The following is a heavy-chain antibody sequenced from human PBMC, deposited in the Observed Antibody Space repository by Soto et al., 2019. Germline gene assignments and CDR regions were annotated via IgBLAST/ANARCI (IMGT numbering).Heavy chain of an antibody. Sequence: PGESLKISCQGSGYRFTSYWIAWVRQMPGKGLEWMGRIDPSDAYTNYSPSFQGHVTISADKSISTAYLQWSSLKASDTAMYYCARRITIFGQWHFDYWGQGTLVTVSS. CDR3: ARRITIFGQWHFDY. CDR2: IDPSDAYT. D-gene: IGHD3-3*01. CDR1: GYRFTSYW. V-gene: IGHV5-10-1*01. J-gene: IGHJ4*02.